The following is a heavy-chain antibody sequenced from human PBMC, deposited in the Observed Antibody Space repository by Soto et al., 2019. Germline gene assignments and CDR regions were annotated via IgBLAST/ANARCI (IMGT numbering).Heavy chain of an antibody. CDR2: FRSSGGT. CDR1: GDSISSYN. D-gene: IGHD3-10*01. V-gene: IGHV4-59*08. CDR3: VRQGIGVPHRLVDV. J-gene: IGHJ6*02. Sequence: QVQLQESGPGLVKPSETLSLTCTVSGDSISSYNLAWIRQPPGKGLEWIGYFRSSGGTSYNPSLTSRVAISAVASTLQFSLTLGSVTVADTAVYYCVRQGIGVPHRLVDVWGQGSTVTVSS.